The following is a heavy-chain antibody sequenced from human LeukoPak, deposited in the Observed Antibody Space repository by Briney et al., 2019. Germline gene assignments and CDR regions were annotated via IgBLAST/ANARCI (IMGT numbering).Heavy chain of an antibody. J-gene: IGHJ4*02. CDR1: GFTFSSYG. CDR3: ASMTTYCGGDCYFFDY. V-gene: IGHV3-21*01. Sequence: PGGSLRLSCAASGFTFSSYGMHWVRQAPGKGLEWVSLISGGSDYIYYAASVKGRFTVSRDNAKNSLFLQMNSLRAEDTAVYYCASMTTYCGGDCYFFDYWGQGTLVTVSS. CDR2: ISGGSDYI. D-gene: IGHD2-21*02.